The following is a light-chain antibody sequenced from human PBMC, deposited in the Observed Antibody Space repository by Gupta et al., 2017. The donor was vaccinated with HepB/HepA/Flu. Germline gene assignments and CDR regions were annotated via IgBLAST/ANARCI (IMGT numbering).Light chain of an antibody. CDR1: QSVLDTPQNNKY. CDR3: QQYATVPVT. Sequence: DIVMTQSPDSLTVSLGETATINCKSSQSVLDTPQNNKYLAWFQQKPGQSPHLLIYWASNRESGVPDRFSGSGSGTDFTLTISSLQAEDVAVYYCQQYATVPVTFGGGTKLEIK. J-gene: IGKJ4*01. V-gene: IGKV4-1*01. CDR2: WAS.